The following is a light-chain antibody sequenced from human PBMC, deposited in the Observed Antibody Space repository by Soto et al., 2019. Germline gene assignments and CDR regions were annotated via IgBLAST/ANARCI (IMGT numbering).Light chain of an antibody. CDR2: AAS. Sequence: DIQMTQSPSSLSASVGERVTITCRASQSINSYLNWYQQKPGKAPKLLIYAASSLQSGVPSRFSGSGSGTDFTLTISSLQPEDFATYDCQQSYSTPSLTFGGGTKVEIK. CDR1: QSINSY. J-gene: IGKJ4*01. V-gene: IGKV1-39*01. CDR3: QQSYSTPSLT.